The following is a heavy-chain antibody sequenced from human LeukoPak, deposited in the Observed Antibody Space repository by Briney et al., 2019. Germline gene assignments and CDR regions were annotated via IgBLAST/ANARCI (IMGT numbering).Heavy chain of an antibody. D-gene: IGHD3-10*01. CDR3: ASWFGELYTNWFDP. V-gene: IGHV4-34*01. Sequence: PSETLSLTCAVYGGSFSGYYWSWIRQPPGKGLEWIGEINHSGSTNYNPSLKSRVTISVDTSKNQFSLKLSSVTAADTAVYYCASWFGELYTNWFDPWGQGTLVTVFS. CDR1: GGSFSGYY. J-gene: IGHJ5*02. CDR2: INHSGST.